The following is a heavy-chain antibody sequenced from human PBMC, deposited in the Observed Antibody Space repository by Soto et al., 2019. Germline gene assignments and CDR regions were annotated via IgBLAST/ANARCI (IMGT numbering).Heavy chain of an antibody. D-gene: IGHD1-26*01. CDR1: GFTLDTYG. Sequence: QEQLVESGGGMVQPGGALRVSCAVSGFTLDTYGMHWVRQAAGQGLEWVAVSWHYGRHLDYADSVRGRFTVLRDDSKNTLFLEMSDLRDDDTAVYYCARDWGACNSGACYSRGFDLWGQGTLVTVSS. V-gene: IGHV3-33*01. CDR2: SWHYGRHL. J-gene: IGHJ3*01. CDR3: ARDWGACNSGACYSRGFDL.